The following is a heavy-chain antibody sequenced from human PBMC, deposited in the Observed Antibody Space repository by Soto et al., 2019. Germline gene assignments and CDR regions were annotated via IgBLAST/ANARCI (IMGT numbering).Heavy chain of an antibody. CDR3: AKVVKYDVLTGYYKGPDYYGMDV. CDR2: ISGSGGST. Sequence: SGGSLRLSCAAPGFTFSIYSMNWVRQAPGKGLEWVSLISGSGGSTHYADSVEGRFTISRDNSKNTRYLEMDSLRAEDTAVYYCAKVVKYDVLTGYYKGPDYYGMDVWGQGTTVTVSS. CDR1: GFTFSIYS. D-gene: IGHD3-9*01. V-gene: IGHV3-23*01. J-gene: IGHJ6*02.